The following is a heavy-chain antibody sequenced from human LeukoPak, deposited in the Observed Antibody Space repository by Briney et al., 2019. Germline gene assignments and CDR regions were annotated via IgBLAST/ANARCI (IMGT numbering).Heavy chain of an antibody. CDR2: IIPIFGTA. CDR3: ARGDGLNYYYYYMDV. J-gene: IGHJ6*03. Sequence: VASVKVSCKASGGTFSNYAISWVRQAPGQGLEWMGGIIPIFGTANYAQKFRGRVTITADESTSTAYMELSSLRSEDTAVYYCARGDGLNYYYYYMDVWGKGTTVTISS. V-gene: IGHV1-69*13. D-gene: IGHD5-24*01. CDR1: GGTFSNYA.